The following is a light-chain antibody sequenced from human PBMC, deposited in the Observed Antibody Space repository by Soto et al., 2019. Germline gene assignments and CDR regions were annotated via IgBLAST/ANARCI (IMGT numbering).Light chain of an antibody. V-gene: IGKV3-11*01. CDR2: DAS. J-gene: IGKJ2*01. CDR1: ESVRHY. CDR3: QHRDNWSYI. Sequence: EIVLTQSPATLSLPPGERATLSXRXSESVRHYVAWYQQKPAQAPRLLIYDASNRATGIPARFSGSGSGTDYTLTISSLEAEDFAVYYCQHRDNWSYIFGQGTKVDIK.